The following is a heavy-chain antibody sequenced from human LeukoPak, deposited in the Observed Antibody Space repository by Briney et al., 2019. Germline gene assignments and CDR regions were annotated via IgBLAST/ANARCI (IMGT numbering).Heavy chain of an antibody. V-gene: IGHV4-4*07. J-gene: IGHJ6*03. CDR1: GSSISYYY. D-gene: IGHD2-21*02. CDR3: VRGANVVTSYYYYYMDV. CDR2: IYTSGNT. Sequence: PSETLSLTCSVSGSSISYYYWSWIRQPAEKGLEYIGLIYTSGNTNYNPSLKSRDSMSVDTSKNQFSLTLSSVTAADTATYYCVRGANVVTSYYYYYMDVWGKGTTVTVSS.